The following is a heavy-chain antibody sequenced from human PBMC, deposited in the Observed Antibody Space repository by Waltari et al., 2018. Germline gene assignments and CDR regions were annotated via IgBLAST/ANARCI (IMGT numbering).Heavy chain of an antibody. J-gene: IGHJ4*02. D-gene: IGHD5-12*01. CDR1: GFTLSSCG. Sequence: EVQLVVSGGGLVQPGGSLRLSGAASGFTLSSCGMAGVRRGPGKGMCWVAIMKQDGGLIYYVDSVKGRFTISRDNTKNSLYLQMNSLRADDTAVYFCVRDTGYGDYWGQGTAVTVSS. CDR2: MKQDGGLI. CDR3: VRDTGYGDY. V-gene: IGHV3-7*01.